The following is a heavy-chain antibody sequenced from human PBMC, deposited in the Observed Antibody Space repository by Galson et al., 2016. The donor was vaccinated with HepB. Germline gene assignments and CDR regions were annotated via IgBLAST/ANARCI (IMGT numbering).Heavy chain of an antibody. CDR3: ARGWGHCDTISCTRYWFDP. J-gene: IGHJ5*02. CDR1: GGSLSGHA. V-gene: IGHV1-69*01. D-gene: IGHD2-2*01. Sequence: SCKAVGGSLSGHAISWVRQAPGQGLEWMGGIVPIFGSADYAQKFQGRVTLTADESTSTVYMELSSLRSEETAVYYCARGWGHCDTISCTRYWFDPWGQGTLVTVSS. CDR2: IVPIFGSA.